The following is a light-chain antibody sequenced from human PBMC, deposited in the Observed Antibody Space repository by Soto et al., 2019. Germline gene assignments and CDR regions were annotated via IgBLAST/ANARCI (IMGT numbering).Light chain of an antibody. CDR1: QSVSSNY. CDR3: QQFDRSLPWWT. J-gene: IGKJ1*01. CDR2: GAS. Sequence: ETVLTQSPGTLSLSPGERATLSCRASQSVSSNYLAWYQHIPGQAPRLLIYGASTRATGIPDRFSGSVSGTDFTLTSSRLEPEDFAVNYCQQFDRSLPWWTFGQGTKVESK. V-gene: IGKV3-20*01.